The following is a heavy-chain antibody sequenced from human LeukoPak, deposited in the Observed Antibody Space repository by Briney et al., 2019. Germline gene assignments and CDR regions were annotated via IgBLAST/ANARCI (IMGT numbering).Heavy chain of an antibody. CDR2: IYHSGST. D-gene: IGHD5-12*01. CDR3: ARAWGIVATIAYYFDY. Sequence: SETLSLTCAVSGGSIGSGDCSWSWIRQPPGKGLEWIGCIYHSGSTNYNPSLKSRVTILVDTSKNHFSLKLSSVTAADTAVYYCARAWGIVATIAYYFDYWGQGTLVTVSS. CDR1: GGSIGSGDCS. J-gene: IGHJ4*02. V-gene: IGHV4-30-2*01.